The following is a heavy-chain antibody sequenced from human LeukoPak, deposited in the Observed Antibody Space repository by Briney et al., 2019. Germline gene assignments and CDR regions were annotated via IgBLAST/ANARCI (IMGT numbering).Heavy chain of an antibody. V-gene: IGHV4-39*07. D-gene: IGHD6-13*01. CDR2: IYYSGST. CDR3: ARDLESGWYSSSWYGGYYYYYMDV. J-gene: IGHJ6*03. Sequence: SETLSLTCTVSGGSISSSSYYWGWIRQPPGKGLEWIGSIYYSGSTYYNPSLKSRVTISVDTSKNQFSLKLSSVTAADTAVYYCARDLESGWYSSSWYGGYYYYYMDVWGKGTTVTISS. CDR1: GGSISSSSYY.